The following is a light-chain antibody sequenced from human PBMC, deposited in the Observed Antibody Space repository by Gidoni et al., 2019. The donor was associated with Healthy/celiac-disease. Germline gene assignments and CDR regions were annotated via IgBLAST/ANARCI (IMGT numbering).Light chain of an antibody. V-gene: IGKV3-20*01. J-gene: IGKJ4*01. CDR2: GAS. CDR1: QSVSSSY. CDR3: QQYGSSPPLT. Sequence: EIVFTQSPRTLSLSPGERATLSCRASQSVSSSYLAWYQQKPGQAPRLLINGASSRATGIPDRCSGSGSGTDFTLTISRLEPEDFAVYYWQQYGSSPPLTFGGGTKVEIK.